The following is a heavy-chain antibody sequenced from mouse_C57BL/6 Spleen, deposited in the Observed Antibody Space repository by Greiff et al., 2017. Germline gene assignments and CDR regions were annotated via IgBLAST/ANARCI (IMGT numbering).Heavy chain of an antibody. D-gene: IGHD1-1*01. CDR1: GYAFTNYL. V-gene: IGHV1-54*01. J-gene: IGHJ2*01. CDR2: INPGSGGT. CDR3: ARSRGTTVVSYFDY. Sequence: VQLQQSGAELVRPGTSVKVSCKASGYAFTNYLIEWVKQRPGQGLEWIGVINPGSGGTNYNEKFKGKATLTADKSSSTAYMQLSSLTSEDSAVYFCARSRGTTVVSYFDYWGQGTTLTVSS.